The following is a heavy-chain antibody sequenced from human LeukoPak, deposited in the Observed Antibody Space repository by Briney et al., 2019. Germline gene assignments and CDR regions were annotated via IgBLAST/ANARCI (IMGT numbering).Heavy chain of an antibody. CDR3: AKGGIAVRMYYFDY. V-gene: IGHV3-23*01. D-gene: IGHD6-19*01. CDR1: GFTFSDYY. Sequence: GGSLRLSCAASGFTFSDYYMDWVRQAPGKGLEWVSAISGSGGSTYYADSVKGRFIISRDNSKNTLYLQMNSLRAEDTAVYYCAKGGIAVRMYYFDYWGQGTLVTVSS. CDR2: ISGSGGST. J-gene: IGHJ4*02.